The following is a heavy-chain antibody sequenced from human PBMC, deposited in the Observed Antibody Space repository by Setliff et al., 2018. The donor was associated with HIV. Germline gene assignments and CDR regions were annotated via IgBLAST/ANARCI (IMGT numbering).Heavy chain of an antibody. J-gene: IGHJ6*03. D-gene: IGHD6-19*01. CDR3: ARAPPVSYSSGWIPSYYMDG. Sequence: PGGSLRLSCAASGFTFDDYGMNWVRQVPGKGLEWVSGINWNGLSTGYADSVKGRFTISRDNAKNSLYLQMNTLRTEDTALYYCARAPPVSYSSGWIPSYYMDGWGKGTTVTVSS. V-gene: IGHV3-20*04. CDR1: GFTFDDYG. CDR2: INWNGLST.